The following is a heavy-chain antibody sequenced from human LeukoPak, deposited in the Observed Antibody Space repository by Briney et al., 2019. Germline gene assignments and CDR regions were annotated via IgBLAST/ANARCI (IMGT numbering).Heavy chain of an antibody. CDR2: IKSKTDGGTA. J-gene: IGHJ4*02. CDR1: GFTFSNTW. V-gene: IGHV3-15*01. CDR3: TALLGITATLVY. Sequence: GGSLRLSCAASGFTFSNTWMSWVRQAPGKGLEWVGRIKSKTDGGTAAYAAPVKGRFTISRDDSENTLYLQMNSLKSEDTAVYYCTALLGITATLVYWGQGTLVTVSS. D-gene: IGHD7-27*01.